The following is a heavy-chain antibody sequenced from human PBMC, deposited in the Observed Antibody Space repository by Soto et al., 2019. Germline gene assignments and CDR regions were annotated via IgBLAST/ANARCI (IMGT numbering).Heavy chain of an antibody. V-gene: IGHV4-59*12. Sequence: TLSLTCTDSGGSISSYYWSWIRQPPGKGLEWIGYIYYSGSTNYNPSLKSRVTISVDRSKNQFSLKLSSVTAADTAVYYCARAHYGDYGYGMDVWGQGTTVTVSS. D-gene: IGHD4-17*01. J-gene: IGHJ6*02. CDR1: GGSISSYY. CDR2: IYYSGST. CDR3: ARAHYGDYGYGMDV.